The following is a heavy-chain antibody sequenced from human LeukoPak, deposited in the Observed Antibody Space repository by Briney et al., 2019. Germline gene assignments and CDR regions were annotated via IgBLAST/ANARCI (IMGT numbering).Heavy chain of an antibody. CDR2: INHSGST. CDR3: ARVDGYNSV. D-gene: IGHD5-24*01. V-gene: IGHV4-34*01. Sequence: WVRQPPGKGLEWIGEINHSGSTNYNPSLKSRVTISVDTSKNQFSLKLSSVTAADTAVYYCARVDGYNSVWGQGTLVTVSS. J-gene: IGHJ4*02.